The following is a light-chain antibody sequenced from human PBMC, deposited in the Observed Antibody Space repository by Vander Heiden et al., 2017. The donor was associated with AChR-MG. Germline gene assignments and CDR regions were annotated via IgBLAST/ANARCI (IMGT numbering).Light chain of an antibody. J-gene: IGLJ3*02. Sequence: QPALTQPPSVSGSPGQSVTISCTKKTTSDILFYDRVAWYQQPPGTAPKLIIDDISNRPSGVPDRFSGSKSPNMASLTISGLQSDDEADYFCASYTTANTWAFGGGTKVTVL. CDR1: TSDILFYDR. CDR2: DIS. V-gene: IGLV2-18*02. CDR3: ASYTTANTWA.